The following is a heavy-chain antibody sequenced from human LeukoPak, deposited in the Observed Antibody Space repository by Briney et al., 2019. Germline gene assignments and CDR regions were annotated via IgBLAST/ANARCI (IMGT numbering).Heavy chain of an antibody. CDR2: ISGSGGST. J-gene: IGHJ4*02. CDR3: AKNLVPPLGIAAAGHYSFDY. D-gene: IGHD6-13*01. V-gene: IGHV3-23*01. CDR1: GFTFSSYA. Sequence: QPGGSLRLSCAASGFTFSSYAMSWVRQAPGKGLEWVSAISGSGGSTYYADSVKGRFTISRDNSKNTLYLQMNSLRAEDTAVYYCAKNLVPPLGIAAAGHYSFDYWGQGTLVTVSP.